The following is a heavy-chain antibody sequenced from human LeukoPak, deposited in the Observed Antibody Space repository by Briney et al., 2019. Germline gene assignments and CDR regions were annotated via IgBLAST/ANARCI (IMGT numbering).Heavy chain of an antibody. V-gene: IGHV1-18*04. J-gene: IGHJ3*02. CDR2: ISAYNGNT. D-gene: IGHD6-13*01. CDR3: ARDQSVRLLQTSSTYFKHVFAI. Sequence: ASVKVSCKASGYTFTGYYIHWVRQAPGQGLEWMGWISAYNGNTNYAQKVQGRVTMTTDTSTSTAYMELGSLRFDDTAVYYCARDQSVRLLQTSSTYFKHVFAIWGQGSMVTVSS. CDR1: GYTFTGYY.